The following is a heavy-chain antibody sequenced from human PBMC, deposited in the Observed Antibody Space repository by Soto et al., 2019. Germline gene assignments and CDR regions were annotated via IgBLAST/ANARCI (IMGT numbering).Heavy chain of an antibody. J-gene: IGHJ4*02. CDR1: GFTFSSHA. V-gene: IGHV3-23*01. D-gene: IGHD6-19*01. CDR3: ARRSSGWYFDY. CDR2: ISGSGGST. Sequence: EVQLLESGGSLVQPGGSLRLSCAASGFTFSSHAMSWVRQAPGKGLEWVSAISGSGGSTYYADSVKGRFTISRDNSKNTLYLQMNSLRAEDTAVYYCARRSSGWYFDYWGQGTLVTVSS.